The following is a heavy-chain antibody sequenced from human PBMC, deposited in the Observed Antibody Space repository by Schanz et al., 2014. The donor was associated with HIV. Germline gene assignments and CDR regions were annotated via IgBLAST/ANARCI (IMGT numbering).Heavy chain of an antibody. J-gene: IGHJ4*02. D-gene: IGHD5-18*01. V-gene: IGHV1-2*02. CDR3: ARVPPYSYGPTPNNYFFDY. CDR2: INPNSGGT. Sequence: QVQLVQSGAEVKKPGASVKVSCKASGYTFTGYFLHWVRQAPGQGLEWMGWINPNSGGTNYAQKFQGRVPMTRDTSISTAYMELSRLRSDDTAVYYCARVPPYSYGPTPNNYFFDYWGQGTLVTVSS. CDR1: GYTFTGYF.